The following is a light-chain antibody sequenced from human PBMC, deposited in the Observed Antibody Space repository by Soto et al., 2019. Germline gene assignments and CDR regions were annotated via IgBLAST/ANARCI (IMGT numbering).Light chain of an antibody. CDR1: QSGSSN. CDR2: GAS. Sequence: EKVWTQSPGTLSFSPGEKAPLSCRAGQSGSSNLAWYQQKTGQAPRILIYGASIRATGIPDRFSGSGSGTDLTLSISRLEPEDFAVYYCQNRINWPLTCGGGTKVDIK. V-gene: IGKV3-11*01. CDR3: QNRINWPLT. J-gene: IGKJ4*01.